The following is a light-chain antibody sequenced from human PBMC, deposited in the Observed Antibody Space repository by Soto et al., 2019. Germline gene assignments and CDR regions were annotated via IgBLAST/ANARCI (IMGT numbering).Light chain of an antibody. V-gene: IGLV1-40*01. J-gene: IGLJ1*01. CDR1: SSNIGAGYD. CDR2: GNS. CDR3: QSYDSSLSASG. Sequence: QSVLTQPPSVSGAPGQRVTISCTGSSSNIGAGYDVHWYQQLPGTAPKLLIYGNSNRPSGVPDRFSGSKSGTSASLAITGLQSEDEADYYCQSYDSSLSASGFGPGTKLTVL.